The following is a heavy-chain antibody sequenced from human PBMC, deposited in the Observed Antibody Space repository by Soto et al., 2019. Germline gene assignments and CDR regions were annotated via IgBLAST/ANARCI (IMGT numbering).Heavy chain of an antibody. Sequence: ASVKVSCKASGYTFTSYGISWVRQAPGQGLEWMGWISAYNGNTNYAQKLQGRVTMTTDTSTSTAYMELRSLRSDDTAVYYCARAPYCSGRSCYCWWFDPWRQGSLVTVSS. CDR2: ISAYNGNT. CDR1: GYTFTSYG. D-gene: IGHD2-15*01. V-gene: IGHV1-18*04. J-gene: IGHJ5*02. CDR3: ARAPYCSGRSCYCWWFDP.